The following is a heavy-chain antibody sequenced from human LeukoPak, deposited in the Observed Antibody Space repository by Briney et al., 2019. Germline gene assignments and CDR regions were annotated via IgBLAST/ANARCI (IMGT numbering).Heavy chain of an antibody. CDR2: IRHDESEK. Sequence: GGSLRLSCAASGFSFNSDWMDWVRQAPGKGLEWVANIRHDESEKNYLDSVKGRFTISRGNAQNSLYLQMNGLRVEDTAVYYCTRRLDDWGQGTLVTVSS. V-gene: IGHV3-7*01. J-gene: IGHJ4*02. D-gene: IGHD3-16*01. CDR1: GFSFNSDW. CDR3: TRRLDD.